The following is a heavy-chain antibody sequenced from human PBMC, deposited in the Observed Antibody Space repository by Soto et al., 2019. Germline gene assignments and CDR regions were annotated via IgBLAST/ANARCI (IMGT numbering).Heavy chain of an antibody. J-gene: IGHJ5*02. CDR2: ISAYNGNT. CDR1: GYTFTSYG. CDR3: ARCGYSGYEGLHWFDP. V-gene: IGHV1-18*01. Sequence: GASVKVSCKASGYTFTSYGISWVRQAPGQGLEWIEWISAYNGNTNYAQKLQGRVTMTTDTSTSKAYMELRSLRSDDTAVYYCARCGYSGYEGLHWFDPWGQGTLVTVSS. D-gene: IGHD5-12*01.